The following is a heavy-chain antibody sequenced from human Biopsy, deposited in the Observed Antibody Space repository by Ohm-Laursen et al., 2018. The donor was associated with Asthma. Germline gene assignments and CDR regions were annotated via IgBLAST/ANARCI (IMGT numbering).Heavy chain of an antibody. CDR2: IYYSGST. D-gene: IGHD1-26*01. CDR1: GGSITSSSYY. J-gene: IGHJ6*02. CDR3: ARGSSSRLSQWELLVSGGKRAHSYYGMDV. Sequence: GTLSLTCTVSGGSITSSSYYWGWIRQPPGQGLEWIGYIYYSGSTNYNPSLKSRVTISVDTSKNQFSLRLTSVTAADTAVYYCARGSSSRLSQWELLVSGGKRAHSYYGMDVWGQGTTVTVSS. V-gene: IGHV4-61*05.